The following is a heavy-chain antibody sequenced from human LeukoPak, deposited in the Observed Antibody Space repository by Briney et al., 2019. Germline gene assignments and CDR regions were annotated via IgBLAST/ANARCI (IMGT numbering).Heavy chain of an antibody. CDR2: INSDGSST. CDR1: GFTFSSYW. V-gene: IGHV3-74*01. CDR3: ARVLTNPASRYYYDSSLGY. J-gene: IGHJ4*02. D-gene: IGHD3-22*01. Sequence: GGSLRLSCAASGFTFSSYWMHWVRQAPGKGLVWVSRINSDGSSTSYADSVKGRFTISRDNAKNTLYLQMNSLRAEDTAVYYCARVLTNPASRYYYDSSLGYWGQGILVTVSS.